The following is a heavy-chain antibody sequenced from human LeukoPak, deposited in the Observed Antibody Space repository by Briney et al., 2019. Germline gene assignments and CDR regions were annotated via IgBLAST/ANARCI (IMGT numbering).Heavy chain of an antibody. V-gene: IGHV1-69*05. CDR3: ARDQGWFDP. CDR1: GGTFSSYA. Sequence: GAAVKVSCKASGGTFSSYAISWVRQAPGQGLEWVGGIIPIFGTANYAQKFHGRVTTTTDEPTSTAYMELSSLRSEDTAVYYCARDQGWFDPWGQGILVTVSS. J-gene: IGHJ5*02. CDR2: IIPIFGTA.